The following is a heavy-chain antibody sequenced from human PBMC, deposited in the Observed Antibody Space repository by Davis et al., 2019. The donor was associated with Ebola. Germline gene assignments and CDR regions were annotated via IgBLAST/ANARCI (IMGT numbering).Heavy chain of an antibody. J-gene: IGHJ6*02. CDR2: INAGNGNT. D-gene: IGHD3-22*01. CDR3: ARVLNVVVAQGGGYYYGMDV. CDR1: GYTFTSYA. Sequence: ASVKVSCKASGYTFTSYAMHWVRQAPGQRLEWMGWINAGNGNTKYSQKFQGRVTMTRDTSASTAYMELSSLRSEDTAVYYCARVLNVVVAQGGGYYYGMDVWGQGTTVTVSS. V-gene: IGHV1-3*01.